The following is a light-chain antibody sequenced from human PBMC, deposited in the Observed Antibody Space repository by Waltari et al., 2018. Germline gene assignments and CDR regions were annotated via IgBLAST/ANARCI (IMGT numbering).Light chain of an antibody. V-gene: IGLV6-57*04. J-gene: IGLJ3*02. CDR1: SGHILSTS. Sequence: NFVLPQPHSVSGSPGTTVTISCPRSSGHILSTSVHLYQPRPRRAPTNVIYEDKRRPSGVPDRISGSIDRSSNSASLTISGLKSEDEADYYCQSYGSSNQKVFGGGTKLTVL. CDR3: QSYGSSNQKV. CDR2: EDK.